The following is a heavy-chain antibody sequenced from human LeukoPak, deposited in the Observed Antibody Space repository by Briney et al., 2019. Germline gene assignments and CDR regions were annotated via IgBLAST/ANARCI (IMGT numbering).Heavy chain of an antibody. CDR2: IWYNGSNK. CDR3: ARELSSSGYYDYGMDV. J-gene: IGHJ6*02. CDR1: GFTFSSYG. Sequence: PGRSLRLSCAASGFTFSSYGMHWVRQAPGKGLEWVAVIWYNGSNKYYADSVKGRFTISRDNSKNTLYLQMNSLRAEDTAVYYCARELSSSGYYDYGMDVWGQGTTVTVSS. D-gene: IGHD3-22*01. V-gene: IGHV3-33*01.